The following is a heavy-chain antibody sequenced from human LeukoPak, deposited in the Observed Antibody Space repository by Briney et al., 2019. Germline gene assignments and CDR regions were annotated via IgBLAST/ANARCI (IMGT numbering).Heavy chain of an antibody. CDR1: DRSMRRNY. Sequence: SETLSLTCSLSDRSMRRNYWSWIRQPPGKELEWIGYIYYRGSTNYNPSLKSRVTISVDTSKNQFSLKLSSVTAANTAVYYCGRAVGGTAGYNYRDYNFDYWGQGTLVTVSS. J-gene: IGHJ4*02. V-gene: IGHV4-59*01. CDR3: GRAVGGTAGYNYRDYNFDY. CDR2: IYYRGST. D-gene: IGHD5-24*01.